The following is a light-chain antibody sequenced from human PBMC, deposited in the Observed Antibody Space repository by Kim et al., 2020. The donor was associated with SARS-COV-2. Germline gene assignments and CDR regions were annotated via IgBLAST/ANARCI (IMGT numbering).Light chain of an antibody. Sequence: QSALTQPASVSGSPGQSITISCTGTSGDVGNYNLVSWYQQHPGKAPKFMIFEVSERPSGVSNRFSGSKSGNTASLTISGLQAEDEADYYCCSYAGSSTWVFGGGTQLTVL. CDR2: EVS. CDR3: CSYAGSSTWV. V-gene: IGLV2-23*02. J-gene: IGLJ3*02. CDR1: SGDVGNYNL.